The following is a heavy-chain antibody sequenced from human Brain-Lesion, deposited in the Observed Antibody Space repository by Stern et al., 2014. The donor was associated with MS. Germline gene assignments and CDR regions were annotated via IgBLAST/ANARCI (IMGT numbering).Heavy chain of an antibody. CDR3: ARTGDDFGDYSLSY. CDR2: IYSSGST. Sequence: MQLLESGPGLVKPSETLSLTCTVSGGSINTNNYYWGWIRQPPGKGLEWIGNIYSSGSTFYSPSLKSRVTMSVDTSKNQFSLKLSSVTAADTAVYYCARTGDDFGDYSLSYWGQGTLVTVSS. D-gene: IGHD4-17*01. V-gene: IGHV4-39*01. J-gene: IGHJ4*02. CDR1: GGSINTNNYY.